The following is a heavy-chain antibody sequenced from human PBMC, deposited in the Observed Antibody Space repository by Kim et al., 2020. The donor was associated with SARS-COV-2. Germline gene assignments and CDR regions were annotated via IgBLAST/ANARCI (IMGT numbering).Heavy chain of an antibody. CDR1: GFTFSSYA. CDR3: AKGSGPYSSGWDWFDP. CDR2: ISGSGGST. Sequence: GGSLRLSCAASGFTFSSYAMSWVRQAPGKGLEWVSAISGSGGSTYYADSVKGRFTISRDNSKNTLYLQMNSLRAEDTAVYYCAKGSGPYSSGWDWFDPWGQGTLVTVSS. J-gene: IGHJ5*02. V-gene: IGHV3-23*01. D-gene: IGHD6-19*01.